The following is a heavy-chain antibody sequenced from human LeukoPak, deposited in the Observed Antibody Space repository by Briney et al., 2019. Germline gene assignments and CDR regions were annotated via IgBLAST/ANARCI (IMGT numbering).Heavy chain of an antibody. D-gene: IGHD6-19*01. V-gene: IGHV3-23*01. Sequence: PGGSLRLSCAASGFTFSSNAMSWVRQAPGKGLEWVSGFCAIGDSTYYADSVKGRFNISRDNAKNSLYLQMNSLRAEDTAVYYCARDLGAVAGFFFDYWGQGTLVTVSS. CDR2: FCAIGDST. CDR1: GFTFSSNA. J-gene: IGHJ4*02. CDR3: ARDLGAVAGFFFDY.